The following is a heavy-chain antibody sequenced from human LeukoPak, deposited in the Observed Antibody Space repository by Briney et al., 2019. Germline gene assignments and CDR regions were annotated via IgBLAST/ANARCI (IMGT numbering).Heavy chain of an antibody. J-gene: IGHJ3*01. V-gene: IGHV3-33*06. D-gene: IGHD1-26*01. CDR3: AKRENSGRPQV. CDR1: GFTFSSYG. CDR2: IWYDGSNK. Sequence: QPGRSLRLSCAASGFTFSSYGMHWVRQAPGKGLEWVAVIWYDGSNKYYADSVKGRFTISRDNSKNTLYLQMNSLRAEDTAVYYCAKRENSGRPQVWGQGTMVTVSS.